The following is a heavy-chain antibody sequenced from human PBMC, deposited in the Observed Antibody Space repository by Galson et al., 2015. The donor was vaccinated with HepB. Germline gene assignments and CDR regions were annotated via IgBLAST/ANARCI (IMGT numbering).Heavy chain of an antibody. CDR1: GFTFSSYW. J-gene: IGHJ4*02. CDR3: ARDSDPDIVVVPAAPLDY. CDR2: IKQDGSEK. Sequence: SLRLSCAASGFTFSSYWMSWVRQAPGKGLEWVANIKQDGSEKYYVDSVKGRFTISRDNAKNSLYLQMNSLRAEDTAVYYCARDSDPDIVVVPAAPLDYWGQGTLVTVSS. V-gene: IGHV3-7*03. D-gene: IGHD2-2*01.